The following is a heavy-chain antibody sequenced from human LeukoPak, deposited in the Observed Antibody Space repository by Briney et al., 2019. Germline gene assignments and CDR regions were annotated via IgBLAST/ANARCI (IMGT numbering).Heavy chain of an antibody. D-gene: IGHD2-15*01. CDR2: IYYSGST. V-gene: IGHV4-39*01. CDR1: GGSISSSNYY. Sequence: SETLSPTCTVSGGSISSSNYYWGWIRQPPGKGLEWIGSIYYSGSTYYSPSLKSRVTISVDTSKKQFSLRLSSVTAADTAVYYCARHWSHSVAQFGRSYWFDPWGQGTLVTVSS. CDR3: ARHWSHSVAQFGRSYWFDP. J-gene: IGHJ5*02.